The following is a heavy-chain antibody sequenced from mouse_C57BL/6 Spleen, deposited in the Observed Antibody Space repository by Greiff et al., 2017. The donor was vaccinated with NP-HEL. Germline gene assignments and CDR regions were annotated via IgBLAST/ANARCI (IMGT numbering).Heavy chain of an antibody. CDR2: IYPRDGST. V-gene: IGHV1-78*01. CDR1: GYTFTDYT. D-gene: IGHD1-1*01. J-gene: IGHJ2*01. Sequence: QVQLQQSDAELVKPGASVKISCKVSGYTFTDYTIHWMKQRPEQGLEWIGYIYPRDGSTKYNEKFKGKATLTADKSSSTAYMQLNSLTSEDSAVYFCANDYYGSSYGYFDYWGQGTTLTVSS. CDR3: ANDYYGSSYGYFDY.